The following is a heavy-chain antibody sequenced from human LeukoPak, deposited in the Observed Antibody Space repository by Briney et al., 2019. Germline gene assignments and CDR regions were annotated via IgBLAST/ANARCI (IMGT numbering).Heavy chain of an antibody. CDR3: ARDRYGDGFAHFDY. Sequence: ASVKVSCKASGYTFTDYYMHWVRQAPGQGLEWMGWINPNRGGTNYPQKFQGRVAITRDTSITTAYMDLSRLTSDDTAVYYCARDRYGDGFAHFDYWGQGALVTVSS. V-gene: IGHV1-2*02. CDR2: INPNRGGT. CDR1: GYTFTDYY. D-gene: IGHD5-24*01. J-gene: IGHJ4*02.